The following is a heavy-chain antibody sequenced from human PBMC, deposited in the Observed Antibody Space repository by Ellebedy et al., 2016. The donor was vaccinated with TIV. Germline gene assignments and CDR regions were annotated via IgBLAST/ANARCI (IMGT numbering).Heavy chain of an antibody. Sequence: PGGSLRLSCTASGFTFTSFAMGWVRQAPGRGPEWPSALSGSGDFPYYAASVTGRFTISRDNTKNTVYLQMSGLRAEDTAVYFCAREATAWALDSWGQGTLVTVSS. J-gene: IGHJ4*02. V-gene: IGHV3-23*01. CDR2: LSGSGDFP. CDR1: GFTFTSFA. CDR3: AREATAWALDS. D-gene: IGHD2-21*02.